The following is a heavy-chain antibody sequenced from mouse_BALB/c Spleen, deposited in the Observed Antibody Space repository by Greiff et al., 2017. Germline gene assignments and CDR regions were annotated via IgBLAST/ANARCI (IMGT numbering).Heavy chain of an antibody. CDR2: ISSGSSTI. J-gene: IGHJ2*01. D-gene: IGHD2-4*01. CDR3: ARDYDYGGVDY. Sequence: EVNVVESGGGLVKPGGSLTLSCAASGFTFSSFGMYWVRQAPAKGLEWVAYISSGSSTIYYADTVKGRFTISRDNPKNTLFLQMTSLRSEDTAMYYCARDYDYGGVDYWGQGTTLTVSS. CDR1: GFTFSSFG. V-gene: IGHV5-17*02.